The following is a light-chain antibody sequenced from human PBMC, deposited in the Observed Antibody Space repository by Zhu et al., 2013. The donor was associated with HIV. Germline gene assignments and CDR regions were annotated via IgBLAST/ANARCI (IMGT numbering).Light chain of an antibody. CDR2: DDT. Sequence: SYVLTQPPSLSLAPGQTATITCGGDNVGDKSVHWYQHRSGQAPVLVIFDDTDRPSGIPERISGSNSGNTATLTISRVEAGDEADYYCQVWDINDNHVVFGGGTKLTVL. CDR3: QVWDINDNHVV. CDR1: NVGDKS. J-gene: IGLJ3*02. V-gene: IGLV3-21*02.